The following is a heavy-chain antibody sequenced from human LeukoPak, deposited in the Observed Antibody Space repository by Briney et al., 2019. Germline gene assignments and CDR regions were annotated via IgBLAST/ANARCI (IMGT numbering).Heavy chain of an antibody. Sequence: ASVKVSCKASGYTFTSYGISWVRQAPGQGLEWMGWISAYNGNTNYAQKLQGRVTMTTDTSTSTAYMELRSLRSDDTAVYYCAREKTPGGGYCSGGSCYSPWYFDLWGRGTLVTVSS. V-gene: IGHV1-18*01. D-gene: IGHD2-15*01. CDR3: AREKTPGGGYCSGGSCYSPWYFDL. CDR1: GYTFTSYG. CDR2: ISAYNGNT. J-gene: IGHJ2*01.